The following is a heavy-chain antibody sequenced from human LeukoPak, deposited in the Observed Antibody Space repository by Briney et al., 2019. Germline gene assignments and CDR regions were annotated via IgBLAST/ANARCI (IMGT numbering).Heavy chain of an antibody. CDR3: ARGPSLYYPITDY. V-gene: IGHV3-53*01. Sequence: GGSLRLSCAASGFTVSSKYMSWVRQAPGKELEGVSLIYSGGGTYSANSVKGRFTISPYNSENTLYLQMNRLRAEDTAVYYCARGPSLYYPITDYWGQGTLVTVHS. CDR2: IYSGGGT. D-gene: IGHD3-22*01. CDR1: GFTVSSKY. J-gene: IGHJ4*02.